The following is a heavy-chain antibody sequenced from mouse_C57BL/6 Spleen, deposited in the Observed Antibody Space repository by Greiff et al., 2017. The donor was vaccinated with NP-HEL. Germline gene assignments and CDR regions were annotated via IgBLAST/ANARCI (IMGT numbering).Heavy chain of an antibody. Sequence: QVQLQQPGAELVKPGASVKLSCKASGYTFTSYWMHWVKQRPGQGLEWIGMIHPNSGSTNYNEKFKSKATLPVDKSSSTAYMQLSSLTSEDSAVYYCARYYGSSHFDYWGQGTTLTVSS. D-gene: IGHD1-1*01. CDR2: IHPNSGST. J-gene: IGHJ2*01. V-gene: IGHV1-64*01. CDR1: GYTFTSYW. CDR3: ARYYGSSHFDY.